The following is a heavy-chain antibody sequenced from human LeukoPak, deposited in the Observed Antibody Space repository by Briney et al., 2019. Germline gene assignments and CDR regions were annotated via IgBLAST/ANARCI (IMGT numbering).Heavy chain of an antibody. CDR3: AKGKGLGY. CDR2: ISSSSSTI. J-gene: IGHJ4*02. CDR1: GFTFSSCS. Sequence: GSLRLSCAASGFTFSSCSMNWVRQAPGKGLEWVSYISSSSSTIYYADSVKGRFTISRANAKNSLYLQMNSLRAEDTAVYYCAKGKGLGYWGQGTLVTVSS. V-gene: IGHV3-48*01.